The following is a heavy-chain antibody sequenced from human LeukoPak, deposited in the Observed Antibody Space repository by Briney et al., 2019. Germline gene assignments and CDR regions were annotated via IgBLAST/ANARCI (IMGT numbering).Heavy chain of an antibody. V-gene: IGHV1-69*05. CDR3: AIDVVAATGGYYYYFMDV. CDR1: GGTFSSYA. Sequence: SVKVSCKASGGTFSSYAISWVRQAPGQGLEWMGAIIPIFGTANYAKKLQGTDTITTDESTSTAYMELSSLRSEDTAGYYCAIDVVAATGGYYYYFMDVWGKGTTVTVSS. D-gene: IGHD2-15*01. J-gene: IGHJ6*03. CDR2: IIPIFGTA.